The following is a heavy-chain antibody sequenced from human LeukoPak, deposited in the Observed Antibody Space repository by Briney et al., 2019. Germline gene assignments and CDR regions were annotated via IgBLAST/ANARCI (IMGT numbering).Heavy chain of an antibody. CDR1: GFTFSSYW. J-gene: IGHJ4*02. CDR2: INPGGSSI. V-gene: IGHV3-74*01. D-gene: IGHD1-14*01. CDR3: ARSNQADDY. Sequence: GVSLRLSCAASGFTFSSYWMHWARQVPGKGLVWVSRINPGGSSIAYADSVKRRFTISRDNAKNTLYLQMDSLRAEDTAVYYCARSNQADDYWGQGTLVTVSS.